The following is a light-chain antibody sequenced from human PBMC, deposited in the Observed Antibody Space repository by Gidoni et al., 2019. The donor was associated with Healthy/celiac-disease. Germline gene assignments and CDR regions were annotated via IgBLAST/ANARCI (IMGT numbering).Light chain of an antibody. CDR2: DAS. CDR1: PDISNY. V-gene: IGKV1-33*01. CDR3: QQYDNLPLT. Sequence: DIQMTQSPSSLSASVGDSVTITCQASPDISNYLNLYQQKPGKSPKLLIYDASNLETGVPSRFSGSGSVTDFTFTISSLHPEDIATYYCQQYDNLPLTFGGGTKVEIK. J-gene: IGKJ4*01.